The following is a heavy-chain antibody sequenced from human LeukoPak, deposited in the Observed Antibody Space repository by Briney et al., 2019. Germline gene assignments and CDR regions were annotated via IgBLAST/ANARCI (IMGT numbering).Heavy chain of an antibody. Sequence: GESLKISCNMSGYSLPTYWIAWVRQMPGKGLEWMGVIYLDDSDTKYGPSFQGLVTISVDKSISAAHLQWRSLKASDTAMYYCATSRFGVAPSDYWGQGTLVTVSS. D-gene: IGHD3-3*01. CDR1: GYSLPTYW. V-gene: IGHV5-51*01. CDR2: IYLDDSDT. J-gene: IGHJ4*02. CDR3: ATSRFGVAPSDY.